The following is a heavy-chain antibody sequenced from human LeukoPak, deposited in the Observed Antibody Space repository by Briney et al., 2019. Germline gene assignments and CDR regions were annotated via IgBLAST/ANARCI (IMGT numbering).Heavy chain of an antibody. J-gene: IGHJ6*03. Sequence: ASVKVSCKASGYTFTSYGISWVRQAPGQGLEWMGWISAYNGDTNYAQKLQGRVTMTTDTSTSTAYMELRSLRSDDTAVYYCAKAGNLGGSNYLYYYYYMDVWGKGTTVTISS. CDR1: GYTFTSYG. D-gene: IGHD1-26*01. CDR3: AKAGNLGGSNYLYYYYYMDV. V-gene: IGHV1-18*01. CDR2: ISAYNGDT.